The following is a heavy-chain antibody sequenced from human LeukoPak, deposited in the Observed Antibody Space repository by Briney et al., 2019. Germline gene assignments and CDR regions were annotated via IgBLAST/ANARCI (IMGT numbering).Heavy chain of an antibody. CDR3: ARGGRYSSG. D-gene: IGHD6-25*01. CDR2: IYYSGST. J-gene: IGHJ4*02. CDR1: GGSISSYY. V-gene: IGHV4-59*01. Sequence: KPSETLSLICTVSGGSISSYYWSWIRQPPGKGLEWIGYIYYSGSTNYNPSLKSRVTISVDTSKNQFSLKLRSVTAADTAVYYCARGGRYSSGCGQGTLVTVSS.